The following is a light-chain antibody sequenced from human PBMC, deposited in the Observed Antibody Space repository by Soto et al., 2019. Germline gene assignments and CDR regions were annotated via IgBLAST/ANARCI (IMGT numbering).Light chain of an antibody. Sequence: AIRMTQSPSSLSASTGDRVTITYRASQGISSYLAWYQLKPGKAPKLLIYAASTLQSGVPSRFSGSGSGTDFTLTISCLQSEDFATYYCQQYYSYPQTFGQGTKVDI. J-gene: IGKJ1*01. CDR1: QGISSY. CDR2: AAS. V-gene: IGKV1-8*01. CDR3: QQYYSYPQT.